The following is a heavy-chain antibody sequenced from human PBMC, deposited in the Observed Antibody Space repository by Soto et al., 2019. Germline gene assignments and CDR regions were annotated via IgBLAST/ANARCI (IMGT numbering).Heavy chain of an antibody. Sequence: QVQLQQWGAGLLKPSETLSLTCAVYGGSFSGDYWSWIRQPPGKGLEWMGESNHSGSTNYNPSLTSRVTISVDTSKNQFSLKLSSVTAADTAVYYCARGGAARPHPPRRYGMDVWGQGTTVTVSS. J-gene: IGHJ6*02. CDR3: ARGGAARPHPPRRYGMDV. D-gene: IGHD6-13*01. CDR1: GGSFSGDY. V-gene: IGHV4-34*01. CDR2: SNHSGST.